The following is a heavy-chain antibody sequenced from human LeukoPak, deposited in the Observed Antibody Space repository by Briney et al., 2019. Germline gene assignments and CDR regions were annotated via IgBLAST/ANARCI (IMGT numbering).Heavy chain of an antibody. V-gene: IGHV3-23*01. CDR1: GFTFSSYA. J-gene: IGHJ5*02. Sequence: GGSLRLSCAASGFTFSSYAMTWVRQAPGKGLEWVSYINNGGSSAYYADSVKGRFTTSRDNSNNTLYLQMSSLRAEDTARYYCAKKTSLTGYRNWFDPWGQGTLVTVSS. D-gene: IGHD3-9*01. CDR3: AKKTSLTGYRNWFDP. CDR2: INNGGSSA.